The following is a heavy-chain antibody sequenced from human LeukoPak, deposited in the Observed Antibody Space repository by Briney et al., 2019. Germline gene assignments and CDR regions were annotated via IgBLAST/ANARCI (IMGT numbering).Heavy chain of an antibody. CDR2: ISGSGGST. Sequence: GGSLRLSCAASGFTFSSYAMSWVRQAPGKGLEWVSAISGSGGSTYYADSVKGRFTISRDNSKNTLYLQMNSLRAEDTAVYYCAKGGSGDTAMVFIVATKYYYYMDVWGKGTTVTVSS. CDR3: AKGGSGDTAMVFIVATKYYYYMDV. D-gene: IGHD5-18*01. J-gene: IGHJ6*03. CDR1: GFTFSSYA. V-gene: IGHV3-23*01.